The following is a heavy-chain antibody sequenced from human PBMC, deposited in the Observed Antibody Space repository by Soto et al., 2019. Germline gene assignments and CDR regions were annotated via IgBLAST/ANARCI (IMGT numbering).Heavy chain of an antibody. CDR2: ISDDGSKK. D-gene: IGHD6-19*01. CDR3: ARDPYNIGWMAY. J-gene: IGHJ4*02. V-gene: IGHV3-30-3*01. CDR1: SGYA. Sequence: QVQLMESGGGVVQPGRSLRLSCAASSGYAMHWVRQAPGKGLEWVAVISDDGSKKYYADSLKGRFTISRDNSKTTLYLQMNSLRAEDTAVYYCARDPYNIGWMAYWGQGTLVTVSS.